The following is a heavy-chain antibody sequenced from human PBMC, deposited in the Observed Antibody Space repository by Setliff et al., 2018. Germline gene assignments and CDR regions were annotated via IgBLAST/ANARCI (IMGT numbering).Heavy chain of an antibody. CDR2: IYSGGTT. D-gene: IGHD2-15*01. CDR1: GFSVGSTY. Sequence: PGGSLRLSCEASGFSVGSTYMIWVRQAPGKWPEWVSVIYSGGTTDYVDSLRGRFTISRDNSKNSLYLEMYSLRAEDTAVYYCAKGNLGYCSGGICYPFDYWGQGSLVTV. V-gene: IGHV3-53*01. J-gene: IGHJ4*02. CDR3: AKGNLGYCSGGICYPFDY.